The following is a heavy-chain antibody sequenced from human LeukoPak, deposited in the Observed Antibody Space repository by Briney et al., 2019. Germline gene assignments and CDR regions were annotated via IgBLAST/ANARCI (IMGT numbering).Heavy chain of an antibody. J-gene: IGHJ3*02. V-gene: IGHV1-2*02. CDR1: GYTFTGYD. D-gene: IGHD1-14*01. Sequence: ASVKVSCKASGYTFTGYDMHWVRQAPGQGLEWMGWINPNSGRTNYAQKFQGRVTMTRDTSISTAYMELSRLRSDDTAVYYCARQTGTNALDIWGQGTIVTASS. CDR3: ARQTGTNALDI. CDR2: INPNSGRT.